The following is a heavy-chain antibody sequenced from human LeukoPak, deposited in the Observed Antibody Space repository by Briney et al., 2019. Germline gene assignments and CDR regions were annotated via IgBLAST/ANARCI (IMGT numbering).Heavy chain of an antibody. CDR1: GCTFTTYW. V-gene: IGHV3-7*01. CDR2: IKQDGSEK. Sequence: PWGSLTLSCAASGCTFTTYWLSWVRQAPVKGLEWVSNIKQDGSEKSFVDSVKGRFTISRDNAKNSLYLQMNSVRAEETAVYYCAREKLDGDYFFDYWGQGTLVTVSS. D-gene: IGHD4-17*01. CDR3: AREKLDGDYFFDY. J-gene: IGHJ4*02.